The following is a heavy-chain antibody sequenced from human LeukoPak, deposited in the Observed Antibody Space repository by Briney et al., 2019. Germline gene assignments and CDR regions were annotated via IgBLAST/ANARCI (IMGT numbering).Heavy chain of an antibody. CDR2: ISWNSGSI. Sequence: PGGSLRLSCAASGFTFDDYAMHWVRQAPGKGLEWVSGISWNSGSIGYADSVKGRFTISRDNAKNSLYLQMNSLRAEDTALYYCAKDMLRFGEDFDAFDIWGQGTMVTVSS. D-gene: IGHD3-10*01. CDR1: GFTFDDYA. V-gene: IGHV3-9*01. CDR3: AKDMLRFGEDFDAFDI. J-gene: IGHJ3*02.